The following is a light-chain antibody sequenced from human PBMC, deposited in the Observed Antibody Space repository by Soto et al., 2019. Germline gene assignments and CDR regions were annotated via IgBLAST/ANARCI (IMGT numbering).Light chain of an antibody. Sequence: EIVLTQSPDTLSLSPGERATLSCRTSQRVSSSYLAWYQPTPSQAPSLLIYGVYIRATDIADRFSGSGSRTDFTLNISRLEPEEFALYYSQCQQFRTSPLYTLGKGTKLEIK. CDR1: QRVSSSY. J-gene: IGKJ2*01. CDR3: QQFRTSPLYT. CDR2: GVY. V-gene: IGKV3-20*01.